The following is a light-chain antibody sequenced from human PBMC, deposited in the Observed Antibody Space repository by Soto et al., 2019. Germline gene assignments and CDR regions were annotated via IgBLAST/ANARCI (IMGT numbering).Light chain of an antibody. CDR3: CSYAGSYTLYV. CDR1: SSDVGGYNY. V-gene: IGLV2-11*01. J-gene: IGLJ1*01. CDR2: DVS. Sequence: QSALTQPRSVSGSPGQSVTISCTGTSSDVGGYNYVSWYQQHPGKAPKLMIYDVSKRPSGVSDRFSGSKSGNTASLTISGLQAEDEADDSCCSYAGSYTLYVFGTGTKLTVL.